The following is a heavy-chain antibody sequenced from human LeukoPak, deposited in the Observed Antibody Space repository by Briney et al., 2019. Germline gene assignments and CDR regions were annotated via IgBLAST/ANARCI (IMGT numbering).Heavy chain of an antibody. CDR2: ISYDGSNK. Sequence: PGGSLRLSCAASGFTFSSYAMHWVRQAPGKGLEWVAVISYDGSNKYYADSVKGRFTISRDNSKNTLYLQMNSLGAEDTAVYYCARGHYYGSGSYYWALYYYYGMDVWGQGPRSPSP. V-gene: IGHV3-30-3*01. J-gene: IGHJ6*02. CDR3: ARGHYYGSGSYYWALYYYYGMDV. CDR1: GFTFSSYA. D-gene: IGHD3-10*01.